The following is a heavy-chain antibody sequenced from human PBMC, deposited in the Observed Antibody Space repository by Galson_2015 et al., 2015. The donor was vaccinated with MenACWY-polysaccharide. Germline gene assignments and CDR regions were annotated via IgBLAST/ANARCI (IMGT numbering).Heavy chain of an antibody. J-gene: IGHJ4*02. Sequence: SVKVSCKASGYTFTSYGITWVRQAPGQGLEWMGWISDYNDNTNYAQSLQGRVTLTRDTSTSAAYMELRSLRSDDTAVYYCARGPITVLDSWGQGTLVTVSS. V-gene: IGHV1-18*01. D-gene: IGHD3-3*01. CDR3: ARGPITVLDS. CDR1: GYTFTSYG. CDR2: ISDYNDNT.